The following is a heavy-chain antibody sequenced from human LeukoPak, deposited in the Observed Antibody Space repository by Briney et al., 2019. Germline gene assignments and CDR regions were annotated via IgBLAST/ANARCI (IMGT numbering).Heavy chain of an antibody. CDR3: ATPVGYGSGRILTGAYYFDY. D-gene: IGHD3-10*01. Sequence: GASVKVSCKASGYTFTSCDINWVRQATGQGLEWMGWMNPNSGNTGYAQKFQGRVTMTRNTSISTAYMELSSLRSEDTAVYYCATPVGYGSGRILTGAYYFDYWGQGTLVTVSS. J-gene: IGHJ4*02. V-gene: IGHV1-8*01. CDR1: GYTFTSCD. CDR2: MNPNSGNT.